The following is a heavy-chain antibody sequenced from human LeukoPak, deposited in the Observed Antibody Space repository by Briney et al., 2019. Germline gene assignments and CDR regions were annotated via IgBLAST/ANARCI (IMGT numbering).Heavy chain of an antibody. CDR3: ARWAYYDFWSGYSGMDV. CDR2: IKQDGSEK. J-gene: IGHJ6*02. CDR1: GFTFSSYW. Sequence: GGSLRLSCAASGFTFSSYWMSWVRQAPGKGLEGVANIKQDGSEKYYVDSVKGRFTISRDNAKNSLYLQVNSLRAEDTAVYYCARWAYYDFWSGYSGMDVWGQGTTVTVSS. D-gene: IGHD3-3*01. V-gene: IGHV3-7*01.